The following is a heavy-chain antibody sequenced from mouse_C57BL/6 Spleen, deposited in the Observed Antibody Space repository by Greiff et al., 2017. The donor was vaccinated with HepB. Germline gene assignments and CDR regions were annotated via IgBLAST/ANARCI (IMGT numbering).Heavy chain of an antibody. CDR2: ISYDGSN. Sequence: EVQLQQSGPGLVKPSQSLSLTCSVTGYSITSGYYWNWIRQFPGNKLEWMSYISYDGSNNYNPSLKNRISITRDTSKNQFFLKLNSVTTEDTATYYCARESNHHFDYWGQGTTLTVSS. J-gene: IGHJ2*01. D-gene: IGHD2-5*01. CDR1: GYSITSGYY. V-gene: IGHV3-6*01. CDR3: ARESNHHFDY.